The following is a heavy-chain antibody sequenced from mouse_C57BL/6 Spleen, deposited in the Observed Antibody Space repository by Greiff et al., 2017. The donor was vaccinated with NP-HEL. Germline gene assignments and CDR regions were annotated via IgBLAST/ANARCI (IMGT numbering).Heavy chain of an antibody. CDR1: GFTFSSYA. D-gene: IGHD2-1*01. CDR2: ISSGGDYI. J-gene: IGHJ2*01. V-gene: IGHV5-9-1*02. CDR3: TRDVYYGNYFDY. Sequence: EVQLVESGEGLVKPGGSLKLSCAASGFTFSSYAMSWVRQTPEKRLEWVAYISSGGDYIYYADTVKGRFTISRDNARNTLYLQMSSLKSEDTAMYYCTRDVYYGNYFDYWGQGTTLTVSS.